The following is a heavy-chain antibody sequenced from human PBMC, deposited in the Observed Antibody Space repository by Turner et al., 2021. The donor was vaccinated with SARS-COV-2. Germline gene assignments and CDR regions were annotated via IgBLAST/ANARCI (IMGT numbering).Heavy chain of an antibody. Sequence: QVQLQESGPGLVKPSETLSLTCTVSGGSVSSGSYYWSWIRQPPGKGLEWIGHIYDSGSTNYNPSLKSRVTISVDTSKNQFSLKLSSVTAADTAVDYCARAHPLVWWFDPWGQGTLVTVSS. V-gene: IGHV4-61*01. CDR3: ARAHPLVWWFDP. D-gene: IGHD3-16*01. CDR1: GGSVSSGSYY. CDR2: IYDSGST. J-gene: IGHJ5*02.